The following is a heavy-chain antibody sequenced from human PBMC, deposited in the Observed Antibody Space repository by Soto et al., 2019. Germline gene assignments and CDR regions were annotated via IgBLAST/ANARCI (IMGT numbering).Heavy chain of an antibody. CDR1: GYRFTSYG. V-gene: IGHV1-18*01. CDR3: ARGGYYDSSGSRNYHYYGMNV. CDR2: ISAYDDNT. J-gene: IGHJ6*04. D-gene: IGHD3-22*01. Sequence: QAQLVQSGPEVKKPGASVKVSCKASGYRFTSYGISWVRQAPGQGLEWLGWISAYDDNTKYAQTLQGRVSMSTDTATNTAYMELRSIRSDATAMYSCARGGYYDSSGSRNYHYYGMNVWGEGTTVTVSS.